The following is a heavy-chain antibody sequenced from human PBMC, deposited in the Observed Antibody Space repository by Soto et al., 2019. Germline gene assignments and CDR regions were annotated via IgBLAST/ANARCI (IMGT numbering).Heavy chain of an antibody. CDR2: INEDGSEE. CDR3: CHTWV. CDR1: GFTFSSHW. Sequence: EVHLVESGGDLVQPGGSLRLSCAASGFTFSSHWMSWVRQAPGKGLEWVGNINEDGSEENYVDSVKGRFTISRDNARNSLYLQMNSLRVEDTAVYYCCHTWVGGQGTLVTVSS. D-gene: IGHD1-26*01. V-gene: IGHV3-7*02. J-gene: IGHJ4*02.